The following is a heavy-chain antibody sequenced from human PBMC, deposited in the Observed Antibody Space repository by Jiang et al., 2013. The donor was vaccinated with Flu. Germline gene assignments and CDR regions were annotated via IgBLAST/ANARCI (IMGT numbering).Heavy chain of an antibody. CDR3: ARSLYRGQQPSDAFDI. V-gene: IGHV1-2*02. CDR2: INPNSGGT. CDR1: GGTFNSFA. J-gene: IGHJ3*02. Sequence: SGAEVKNLGSSVKVSCKTSGGTFNSFAFSWVRQAPGQGLEWMGWINPNSGGTNYAQKFQGRVTMTRDTSISTAYMELSRLRSDDTAVYYCARSLYRGQQPSDAFDIWGQGTMVTVSS. D-gene: IGHD6-13*01.